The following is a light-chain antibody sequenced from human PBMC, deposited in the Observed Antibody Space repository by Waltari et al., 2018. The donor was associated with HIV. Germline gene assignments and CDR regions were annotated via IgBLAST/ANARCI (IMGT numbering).Light chain of an antibody. CDR2: ASS. J-gene: IGKJ2*01. V-gene: IGKV1-33*01. CDR3: LQYDNLPYT. Sequence: DIQMTQSPSSLSASTGDRVTITCQASEDIAKNLNWFQQKAGNVHKLLIYASSNLQTGVPSRFSGGGSGTDYTFTIDSLQPEDIATYFCLQYDNLPYTFGQGTTLEIK. CDR1: EDIAKN.